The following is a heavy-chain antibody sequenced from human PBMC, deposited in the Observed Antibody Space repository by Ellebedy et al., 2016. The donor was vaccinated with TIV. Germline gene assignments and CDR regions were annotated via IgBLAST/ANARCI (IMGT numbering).Heavy chain of an antibody. Sequence: GESLKISXAASGFTFSGSAMHWVRQASGKGLEWVGRIRSKANSYATAYAASVKGRFTISRDDSKNTLYLQMNSLRAEDTAVYYCARGGYYDSSGYYYFEYWGQGTLVTVSS. CDR1: GFTFSGSA. V-gene: IGHV3-73*01. CDR3: ARGGYYDSSGYYYFEY. D-gene: IGHD3-22*01. CDR2: IRSKANSYAT. J-gene: IGHJ4*02.